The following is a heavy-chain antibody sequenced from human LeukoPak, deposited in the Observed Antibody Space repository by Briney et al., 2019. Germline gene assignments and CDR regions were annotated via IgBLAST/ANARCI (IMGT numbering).Heavy chain of an antibody. V-gene: IGHV4-34*01. D-gene: IGHD2-15*01. Sequence: PSETLSLTCAVYGGSFSGYYWSWIRQPPGKGLEWIGEINHSGSTNYNPSLKSRVTISVDTSKNQFSLKLSSVTAADTAVYYCARGSAWYSYLYFDYWGQGTLVTVSS. CDR1: GGSFSGYY. CDR2: INHSGST. CDR3: ARGSAWYSYLYFDY. J-gene: IGHJ4*02.